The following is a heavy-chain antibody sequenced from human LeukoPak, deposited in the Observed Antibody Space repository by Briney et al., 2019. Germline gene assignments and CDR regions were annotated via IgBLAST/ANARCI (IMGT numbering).Heavy chain of an antibody. Sequence: SQTLSLTCTVSGGSISSGSYYWSWIRQPAGKGLEWIGRIYTSGSTNYNPSLESRVTISVDTSKNQFSLKLSSVTAADTAVYYCARDGDTSFDIWGQGTMVTVSS. CDR3: ARDGDTSFDI. CDR2: IYTSGST. J-gene: IGHJ3*02. V-gene: IGHV4-61*02. D-gene: IGHD7-27*01. CDR1: GGSISSGSYY.